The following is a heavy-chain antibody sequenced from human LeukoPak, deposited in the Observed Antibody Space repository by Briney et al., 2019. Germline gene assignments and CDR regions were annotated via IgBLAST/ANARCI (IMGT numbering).Heavy chain of an antibody. CDR1: GYTFTSYY. J-gene: IGHJ3*02. CDR3: ASSWDIVVVPAAMGAFDI. V-gene: IGHV1-46*01. CDR2: INPSGGST. D-gene: IGHD2-2*01. Sequence: APVKVSCKASGYTFTSYYMHWVRQAPGQGLEWMGIINPSGGSTSYAQKFQGRVTMTRDTSTSTVYMELSSLRSEDTAVYYCASSWDIVVVPAAMGAFDIWGQGTMVTVSS.